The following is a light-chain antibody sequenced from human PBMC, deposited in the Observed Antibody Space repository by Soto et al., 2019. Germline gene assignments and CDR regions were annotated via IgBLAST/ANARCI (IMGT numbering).Light chain of an antibody. CDR1: SSDVGGYNY. J-gene: IGLJ3*02. V-gene: IGLV2-8*01. Sequence: QSALTQPPSASGSLGQSVTFSCTGTSSDVGGYNYVSWYQQHSGKAPKLIIYEVHKRPSGVPDRFSGSKSGNTASLTVSGLQAEDEADYHCSSYGGNDWVFGGGTKLTVL. CDR3: SSYGGNDWV. CDR2: EVH.